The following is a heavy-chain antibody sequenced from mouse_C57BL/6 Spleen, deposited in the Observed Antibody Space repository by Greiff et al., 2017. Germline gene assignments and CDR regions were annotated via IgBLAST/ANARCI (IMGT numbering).Heavy chain of an antibody. Sequence: DVHLVESGGGLVKPGGSLKLSCAASGFTFSDYGMHWVRQAPEKGLEWVAYISSGSSTIYYADTVKGRFTISRDNAKNTLFLQMTSLRSEDTAMYYCARRDHDAMEYWGQGTTVTVA. D-gene: IGHD2-13*01. CDR1: GFTFSDYG. CDR2: ISSGSSTI. J-gene: IGHJ4*01. V-gene: IGHV5-17*01. CDR3: ARRDHDAMEY.